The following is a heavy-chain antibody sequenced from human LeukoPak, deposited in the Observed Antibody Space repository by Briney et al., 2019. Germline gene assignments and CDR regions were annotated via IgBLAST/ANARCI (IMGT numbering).Heavy chain of an antibody. J-gene: IGHJ4*02. Sequence: ASVKVSCKASGYIFTGYYMHWVRQAPGQGLEWMGWISPKSGVTNYAQKFQGRVTMTSDTSISTAYMELSSLRSEDTAVYYCASTPGKLWFGELSRWGQGTLVTVSS. CDR1: GYIFTGYY. V-gene: IGHV1-2*02. CDR3: ASTPGKLWFGELSR. D-gene: IGHD3-10*01. CDR2: ISPKSGVT.